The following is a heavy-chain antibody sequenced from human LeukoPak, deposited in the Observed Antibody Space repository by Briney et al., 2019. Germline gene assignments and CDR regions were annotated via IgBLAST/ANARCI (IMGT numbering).Heavy chain of an antibody. CDR3: ARPRLNYYGSGSYIVY. D-gene: IGHD3-10*01. J-gene: IGHJ4*02. Sequence: SETLSLTCTVSGGSISSSSYYWGWIRQPPGKGLEWIGSIYYSGSTYYNPSLKSRVTISVDTSKNQFSLKLSSVTAADTAVYYCARPRLNYYGSGSYIVYWGQGTLVTVSS. CDR1: GGSISSSSYY. CDR2: IYYSGST. V-gene: IGHV4-39*01.